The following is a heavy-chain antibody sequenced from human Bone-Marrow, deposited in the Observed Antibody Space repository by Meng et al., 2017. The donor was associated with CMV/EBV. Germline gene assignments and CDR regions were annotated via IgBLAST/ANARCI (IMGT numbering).Heavy chain of an antibody. J-gene: IGHJ6*02. D-gene: IGHD2-2*01. Sequence: GESLKISCAASGFTFSSYGMHWVRQAPGKGLVWVSRINSDGSSTSYADSVKGRFTISRDNAKNTLYLQMNSLRAEDTAVYYCARGEHCSSTSCYPHYYGMDVWGQGTTVTVSS. V-gene: IGHV3-74*01. CDR2: INSDGSST. CDR3: ARGEHCSSTSCYPHYYGMDV. CDR1: GFTFSSYG.